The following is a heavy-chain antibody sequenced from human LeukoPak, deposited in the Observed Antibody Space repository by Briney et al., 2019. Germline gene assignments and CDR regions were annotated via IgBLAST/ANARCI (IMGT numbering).Heavy chain of an antibody. V-gene: IGHV1-2*02. J-gene: IGHJ4*02. Sequence: ASVRVSCTASGYTFTVSGWYLGWLRQAPGQGLECVGWIHPNNGATLYAQRFQGRVSMTTDTSISTAYMELSRLRPDDTAMYYCARDGPAQMVDFDYWGQGTLVTVSS. CDR3: ARDGPAQMVDFDY. CDR2: IHPNNGAT. D-gene: IGHD3-10*01. CDR1: GYTFTVSGWY.